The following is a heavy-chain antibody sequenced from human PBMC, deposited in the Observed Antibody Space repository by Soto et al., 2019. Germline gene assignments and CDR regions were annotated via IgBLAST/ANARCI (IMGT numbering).Heavy chain of an antibody. Sequence: EVQLVESGGALVQRGGSLRLSCAASGFTFGDYWMSWVRQAPGKGLEWVAHMKKDGSEKYYVDSVKGRFTVSRDNAKNSLYLQMNNLRAEDTATYYCARAHEVAWFDSWGLGALVTVTS. D-gene: IGHD2-15*01. J-gene: IGHJ5*01. CDR1: GFTFGDYW. CDR3: ARAHEVAWFDS. CDR2: MKKDGSEK. V-gene: IGHV3-7*01.